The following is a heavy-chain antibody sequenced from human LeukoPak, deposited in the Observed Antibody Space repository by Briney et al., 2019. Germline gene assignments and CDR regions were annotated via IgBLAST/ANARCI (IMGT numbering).Heavy chain of an antibody. CDR3: AREPEGVALDY. J-gene: IGHJ4*02. V-gene: IGHV3-7*03. CDR2: IKQDGSEK. CDR1: GFTFSRYW. Sequence: GGSLRLSCAASGFTFSRYWMSWVRQAPGKGLEWVANIKQDGSEKYYVDSVKGRFTISRDNAKNSLYLQMNSLRAEDTAVYYCAREPEGVALDYWGQGTLVTVSS. D-gene: IGHD3-3*01.